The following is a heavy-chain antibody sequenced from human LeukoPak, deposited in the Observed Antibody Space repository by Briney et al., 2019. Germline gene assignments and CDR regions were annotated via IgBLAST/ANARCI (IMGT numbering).Heavy chain of an antibody. D-gene: IGHD5-18*01. CDR2: ISSSSSYI. CDR1: GFTFISYS. V-gene: IGHV3-21*01. CDR3: ARDRFTAMVVYYFDY. J-gene: IGHJ4*02. Sequence: GGSLRLSCAASGFTFISYSMNWVRQAPGKGLEWVSSISSSSSYIYYADSVKGRFTISRDNAKNSLYLQMNSLRAEDTAVYYCARDRFTAMVVYYFDYWGQGTLVTVSS.